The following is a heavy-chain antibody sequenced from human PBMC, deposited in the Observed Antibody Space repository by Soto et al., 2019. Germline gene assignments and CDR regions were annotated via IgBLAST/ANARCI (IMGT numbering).Heavy chain of an antibody. D-gene: IGHD5-18*01. J-gene: IGHJ4*02. V-gene: IGHV3-30-3*01. CDR3: ARGVIDTALAPGFIDY. CDR1: GFTSSAYA. CDR2: ISNDGSNK. Sequence: GXSLRLSCAASGFTSSAYAMHCVRQAPFKGLEWVEVISNDGSNKYYADSVKGRFTISRDNSKNTLYLQMNSLRPEDTAVYYCARGVIDTALAPGFIDYWGQGSLVTVSS.